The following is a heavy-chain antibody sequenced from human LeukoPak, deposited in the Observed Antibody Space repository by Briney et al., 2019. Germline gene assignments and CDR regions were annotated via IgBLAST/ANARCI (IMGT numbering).Heavy chain of an antibody. Sequence: SVKVSCKASGGTFSSYAISWVRQAPEQGLEWMGGIIPIFGTANYAQKFQGRVTITADESTSTAYMELSSLRSEDTAVYYCATVLEWLSYYYGMDVWGQGTTVTVSS. D-gene: IGHD3-3*01. CDR2: IIPIFGTA. CDR1: GGTFSSYA. J-gene: IGHJ6*02. V-gene: IGHV1-69*13. CDR3: ATVLEWLSYYYGMDV.